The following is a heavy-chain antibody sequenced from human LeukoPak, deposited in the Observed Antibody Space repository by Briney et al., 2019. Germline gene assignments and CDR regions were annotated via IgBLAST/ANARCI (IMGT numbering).Heavy chain of an antibody. CDR2: IYDSGST. D-gene: IGHD3-10*01. CDR3: ARWTTLVRGFDY. J-gene: IGHJ4*02. Sequence: SETLSLTCTVSGDSISSYYCSWIRQPPGKGLEGIGYIYDSGSTNYNPSLKSRVSMSVDTSKNHFSLTLSSVTAADTAVYYCARWTTLVRGFDYWGQGTLVTVSS. CDR1: GDSISSYY. V-gene: IGHV4-59*12.